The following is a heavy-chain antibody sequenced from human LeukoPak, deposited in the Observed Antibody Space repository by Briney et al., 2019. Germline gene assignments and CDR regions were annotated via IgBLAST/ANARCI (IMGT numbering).Heavy chain of an antibody. Sequence: GGSLRLSCAASGFTFDDYAMHWVRQAPGKGLEWVSGISWNSGSIGYADSVKGRFTISRDNAKNSLYLQMNSLRAEDTASYYCAKDVVGDFWSGPGLDYWGQGTLVTVSS. J-gene: IGHJ4*02. V-gene: IGHV3-9*01. CDR2: ISWNSGSI. D-gene: IGHD3-3*01. CDR3: AKDVVGDFWSGPGLDY. CDR1: GFTFDDYA.